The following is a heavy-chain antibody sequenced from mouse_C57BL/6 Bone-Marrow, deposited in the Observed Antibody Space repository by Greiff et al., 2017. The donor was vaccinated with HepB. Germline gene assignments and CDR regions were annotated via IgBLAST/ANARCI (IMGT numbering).Heavy chain of an antibody. CDR2: IWTGGGT. CDR1: GFSLTSYA. V-gene: IGHV2-9-1*01. Sequence: VKLMESGPGLVAPSQSLSITCTVSGFSLTSYAISWVRQPPGKGLEWLGVIWTGGGTNYNSALKSRLSISKDNSKSQVFLKMNSLQTDDTARYYFARKTVVATGGWYFDVWGTGTTVTVSS. CDR3: ARKTVVATGGWYFDV. J-gene: IGHJ1*03. D-gene: IGHD1-1*01.